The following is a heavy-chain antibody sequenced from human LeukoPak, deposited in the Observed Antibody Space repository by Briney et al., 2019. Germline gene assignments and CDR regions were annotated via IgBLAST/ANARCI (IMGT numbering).Heavy chain of an antibody. V-gene: IGHV3-21*04. CDR1: GFTFSNYS. J-gene: IGHJ4*02. D-gene: IGHD2-2*01. CDR3: ARGSSFSNY. CDR2: ISSRSTYI. Sequence: GGSLRLSCAASGFTFSNYSMNWVRQAPGKGLEWVSSISSRSTYIYHADSVKGRFTISRDNAKTSLYLQLNSLRVEDTAFYYCARGSSFSNYWGQGTLVTVSS.